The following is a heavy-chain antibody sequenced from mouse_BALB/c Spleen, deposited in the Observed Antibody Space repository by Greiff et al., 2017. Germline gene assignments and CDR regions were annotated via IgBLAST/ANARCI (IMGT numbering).Heavy chain of an antibody. Sequence: DVMLVESGGGLVKPGGSLKLSCAASGFTFSSYAMSWVRQTPEKRLEWVASISSGGSTYYPDSVKGRFTISRDNARNILYLQMSSLRSEDTAMYYCARVGDYDGTWFAYWGQGTLVTVSA. CDR2: ISSGGST. V-gene: IGHV5-6-5*01. J-gene: IGHJ3*01. CDR3: ARVGDYDGTWFAY. CDR1: GFTFSSYA. D-gene: IGHD2-4*01.